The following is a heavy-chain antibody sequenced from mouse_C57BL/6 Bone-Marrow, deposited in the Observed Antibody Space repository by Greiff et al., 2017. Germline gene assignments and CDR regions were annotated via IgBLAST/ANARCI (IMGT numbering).Heavy chain of an antibody. D-gene: IGHD2-5*01. CDR3: ARSSHYSNYVGAMDY. CDR2: IHPNSGST. J-gene: IGHJ4*01. Sequence: VQLQQPGAELVKPGASVKLSCKASGYTFTSYWMHWVKQRPGQGLEWIGMIHPNSGSTNYNEKFKSKATLTVDKSSSTAYMQLSSLTSEDSAVYYWARSSHYSNYVGAMDYWGQGTSVTVSS. V-gene: IGHV1-64*01. CDR1: GYTFTSYW.